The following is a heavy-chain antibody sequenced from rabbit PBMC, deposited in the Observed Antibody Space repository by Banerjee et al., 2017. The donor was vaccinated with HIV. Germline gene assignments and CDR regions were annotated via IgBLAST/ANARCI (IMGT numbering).Heavy chain of an antibody. CDR2: INTSSGNT. V-gene: IGHV1S45*01. CDR3: L. CDR1: GFSFSNKYV. J-gene: IGHJ4*01. D-gene: IGHD4-1*01. Sequence: QEQLEESGGDLVKPEGSLTLTCTASGFSFSNKYVMCWVRQAPGKGLEWIACINTSSGNTVYANWAKGRFTISKTSSTTATYFCARDLAGVIGWNFNLWGPGTLVTVS.